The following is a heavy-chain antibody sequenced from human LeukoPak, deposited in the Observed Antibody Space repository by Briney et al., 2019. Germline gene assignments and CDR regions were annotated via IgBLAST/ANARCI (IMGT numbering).Heavy chain of an antibody. Sequence: PSQTLSLTCTVSGGSISSGGYYWSWIRQHPGKGLEWIGYIYYSGSTYYNPSLKSRVTISVDTSKNQFSLKLSSVTAADTAVYYCAREVIWFGEGRLDYWGQGTLVTVSS. CDR1: GGSISSGGYY. D-gene: IGHD3-10*01. J-gene: IGHJ4*02. CDR3: AREVIWFGEGRLDY. V-gene: IGHV4-31*03. CDR2: IYYSGST.